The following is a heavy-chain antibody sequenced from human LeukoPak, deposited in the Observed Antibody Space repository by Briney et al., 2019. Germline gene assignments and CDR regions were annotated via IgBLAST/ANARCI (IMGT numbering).Heavy chain of an antibody. Sequence: GGSLRLSCAASGFAFTNYAMSWVRQTPGRGLECVSGLIGSGDNTYYADSVKGRFTISRDNSKNTLYLQMNSLRAEDTVIYYCSISGNTAVVLQFYAMDVWGQGTTVTVSS. D-gene: IGHD5-18*01. CDR3: SISGNTAVVLQFYAMDV. J-gene: IGHJ6*02. CDR1: GFAFTNYA. CDR2: LIGSGDNT. V-gene: IGHV3-23*01.